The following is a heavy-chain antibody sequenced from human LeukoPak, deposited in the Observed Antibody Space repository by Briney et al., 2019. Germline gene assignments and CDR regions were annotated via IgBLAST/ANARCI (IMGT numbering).Heavy chain of an antibody. CDR1: GGSISSGGYY. V-gene: IGHV4-30-2*01. Sequence: SETLSLTCTVSGGSISSGGYYWSWIRQPPGKGLEWIGYIYHSGSTYYNPSLKSRVTISVDRSKNQFSLKLSSVTAADTAVYYCATQKRAAAPFDYWGQGTLVTVSS. D-gene: IGHD6-13*01. CDR3: ATQKRAAAPFDY. CDR2: IYHSGST. J-gene: IGHJ4*02.